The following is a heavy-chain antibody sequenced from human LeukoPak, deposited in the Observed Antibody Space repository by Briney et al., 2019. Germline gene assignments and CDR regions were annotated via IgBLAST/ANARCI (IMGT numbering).Heavy chain of an antibody. J-gene: IGHJ4*02. Sequence: GGSLRLSCAASGFTVSSNYMSWVRQAPGKGLEWVSVIYSGGSTYYADSVKGRFTISRDNSKNTLYLQMNSLRAEDTAVYYCARGYSGTYRFGYWGQGALVTVSS. CDR3: ARGYSGTYRFGY. CDR2: IYSGGST. CDR1: GFTVSSNY. D-gene: IGHD1-26*01. V-gene: IGHV3-66*01.